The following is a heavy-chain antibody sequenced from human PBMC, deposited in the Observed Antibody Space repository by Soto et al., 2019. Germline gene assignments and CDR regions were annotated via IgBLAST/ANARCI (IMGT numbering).Heavy chain of an antibody. D-gene: IGHD3-22*01. CDR1: GGSISSGSYY. V-gene: IGHV4-39*01. CDR2: VYYSGST. Sequence: QLQLQESGPGLLKPSETLSLTCTVSGGSISSGSYYWDWIRQPPGKGLEWIGNVYYSGSTNYNPSLEGRVTFPVDTSKNQFSLKLGSATAADTAVYYCARQTVSYYTFDAFDIWGQGTMVPVSS. J-gene: IGHJ3*02. CDR3: ARQTVSYYTFDAFDI.